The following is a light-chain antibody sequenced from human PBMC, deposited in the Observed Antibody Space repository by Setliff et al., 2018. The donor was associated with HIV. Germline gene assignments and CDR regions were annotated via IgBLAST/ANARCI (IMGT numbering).Light chain of an antibody. Sequence: QSVLTQPASVSGSPGQSITIPCTGTSSDVGGYSYVSWYQQHPGKAPKLIIYEVRNRPSGVSNRFSGSKSGNTASLTISGLQAEDEADYYCISYATTNALPFGTGTKVTVL. J-gene: IGLJ1*01. CDR2: EVR. V-gene: IGLV2-14*01. CDR1: SSDVGGYSY. CDR3: ISYATTNALP.